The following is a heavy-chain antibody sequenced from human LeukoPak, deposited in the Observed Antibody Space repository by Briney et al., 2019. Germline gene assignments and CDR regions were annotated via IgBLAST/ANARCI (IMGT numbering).Heavy chain of an antibody. CDR3: ARGTFRVDY. CDR1: GFTFDDYA. CDR2: ISWNSGSI. D-gene: IGHD3-16*01. V-gene: IGHV3-9*01. J-gene: IGHJ4*02. Sequence: GGSLRLSCAASGFTFDDYATHWVRQAPGKGLEWVSGISWNSGSIGYADSVKGRFTISRDNAKNSLYLQMNSLRAEDTAVYYCARGTFRVDYWGQGTLVTVSS.